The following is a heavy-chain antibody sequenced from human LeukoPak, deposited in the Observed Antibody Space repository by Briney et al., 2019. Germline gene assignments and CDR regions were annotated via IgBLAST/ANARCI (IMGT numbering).Heavy chain of an antibody. J-gene: IGHJ4*02. V-gene: IGHV4-61*02. D-gene: IGHD3-10*01. CDR1: GGSISSGSYY. CDR2: IYTSGST. Sequence: SETLSLACTVSGGSISSGSYYWSWIRQPAGKGLEWIGRIYTSGSTNYNPSLKSRVTISVDTSKNQFSLKLSSVTAADTAVYYCARDDYYGSGSYTYWGQGTLVTVSS. CDR3: ARDDYYGSGSYTY.